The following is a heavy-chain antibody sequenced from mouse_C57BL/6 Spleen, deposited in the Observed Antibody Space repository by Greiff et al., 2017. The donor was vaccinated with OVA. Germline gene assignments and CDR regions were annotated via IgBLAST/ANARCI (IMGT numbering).Heavy chain of an antibody. D-gene: IGHD2-4*01. Sequence: VQLQQSGAELVKPGASVKLSCKASGYTFTSYWMHWVKQRPGQGLEWIGMIHPNSGSTNYNEKFKSKATLTVDKSSSTAYMQLSSLTSEDSAVYYCARIYYDYFFDYWGQGTTLTVSS. CDR3: ARIYYDYFFDY. CDR2: IHPNSGST. CDR1: GYTFTSYW. V-gene: IGHV1-64*01. J-gene: IGHJ2*01.